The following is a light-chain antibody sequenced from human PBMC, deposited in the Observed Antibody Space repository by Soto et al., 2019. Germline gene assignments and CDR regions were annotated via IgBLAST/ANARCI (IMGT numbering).Light chain of an antibody. CDR2: EVS. CDR1: SSDVGVYNS. V-gene: IGLV2-14*01. J-gene: IGLJ2*01. CDR3: CSYTSSSTVV. Sequence: QSALTQPASVSGSPGQSITISCTGTSSDVGVYNSVSWYQQHPGKAPKLLIYEVSNRPSGVSDRFSGSMSGNTASLTISALQDEDETDYYCCSYTSSSTVVFGGGTKLTVL.